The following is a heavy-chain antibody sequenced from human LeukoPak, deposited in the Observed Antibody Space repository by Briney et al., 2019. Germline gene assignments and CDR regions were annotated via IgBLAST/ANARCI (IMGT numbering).Heavy chain of an antibody. Sequence: GGSLRLSCAASGFTFSSYWMHWVRQGPGKGLVWVSRINSDGSSTNYADSMRGRFTISRDNAENTLYLQMNSLRVEDTAVYYCARRVVVAAAPYYFDYWGQGTLVTVSS. CDR3: ARRVVVAAAPYYFDY. D-gene: IGHD2-2*01. CDR1: GFTFSSYW. J-gene: IGHJ4*02. CDR2: INSDGSST. V-gene: IGHV3-74*01.